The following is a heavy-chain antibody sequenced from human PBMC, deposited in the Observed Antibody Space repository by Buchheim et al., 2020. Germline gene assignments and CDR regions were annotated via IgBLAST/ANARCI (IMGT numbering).Heavy chain of an antibody. V-gene: IGHV3-30*18. CDR3: AKKMYYYDSSGYYSHAFDI. CDR2: ISYDGSNK. J-gene: IGHJ3*02. Sequence: QVQLVESGGGVVQPGRSLRLSCAASGFTFSSYGMHWVRQAPGKGLEWVAVISYDGSNKYYADSVKGRFTISRDNSKNTLYLKMNSLRAEDTAVYYCAKKMYYYDSSGYYSHAFDIWGQGK. D-gene: IGHD3-22*01. CDR1: GFTFSSYG.